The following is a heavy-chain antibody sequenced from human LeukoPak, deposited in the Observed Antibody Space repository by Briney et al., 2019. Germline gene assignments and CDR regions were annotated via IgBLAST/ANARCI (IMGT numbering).Heavy chain of an antibody. V-gene: IGHV3-49*04. CDR1: GFTFGDYA. CDR3: TRDQTPYY. CDR2: IRSKAYGGTT. J-gene: IGHJ4*02. Sequence: AGGSLRLSCTASGFTFGDYAMTWVRQAPGKGLEWVGFIRSKAYGGTTEYAASVKGRFTISGDDSKSIAYLQMNSLKTEDTAVYYCTRDQTPYYWGQGTLVTVSS.